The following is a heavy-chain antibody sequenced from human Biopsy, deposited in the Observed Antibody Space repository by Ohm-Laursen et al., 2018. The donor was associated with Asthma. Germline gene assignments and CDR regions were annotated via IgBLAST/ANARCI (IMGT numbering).Heavy chain of an antibody. CDR1: GFVFRSHA. Sequence: LRLSCTASGFVFRSHAMHWVRQPPGKGLEWMGSISYTGSAYHNPSLKSRVTISVDTSKNHFSLKLSSVTAADTAVYYCARHWDWGSFFDYWGQGTLVTVSS. J-gene: IGHJ4*02. CDR2: ISYTGSA. D-gene: IGHD7-27*01. V-gene: IGHV4-39*01. CDR3: ARHWDWGSFFDY.